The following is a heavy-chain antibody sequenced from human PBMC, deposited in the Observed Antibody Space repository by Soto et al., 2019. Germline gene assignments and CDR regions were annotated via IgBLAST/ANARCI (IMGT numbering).Heavy chain of an antibody. V-gene: IGHV3-21*01. CDR2: VSRSSYYI. CDR1: GFTFSSYS. CDR3: ARDVELGTVYSFVY. D-gene: IGHD1-26*01. Sequence: GGSLRLSCAASGFTFSSYSMNWVRQAPGKGLEWVSSVSRSSYYIYYADSVKGRFTISRDNAKNSLFLQMNSLRAEDTAVYYCARDVELGTVYSFVYWGQGTLVTVSS. J-gene: IGHJ4*02.